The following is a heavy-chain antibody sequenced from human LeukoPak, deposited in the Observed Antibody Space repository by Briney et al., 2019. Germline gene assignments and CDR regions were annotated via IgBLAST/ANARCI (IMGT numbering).Heavy chain of an antibody. CDR1: GFTFSSYW. CDR2: ISSDGGST. J-gene: IGHJ4*02. D-gene: IGHD1-26*01. Sequence: GGSLRLPCAASGFTFSSYWMHWVRLAPGKGLMWVSRISSDGGSTTYADSVKGRFTISGDNSDNTLYLQMNSLRAEDTAVYYCARGGIMGATTSNFWGQGTLVTVSS. CDR3: ARGGIMGATTSNF. V-gene: IGHV3-74*01.